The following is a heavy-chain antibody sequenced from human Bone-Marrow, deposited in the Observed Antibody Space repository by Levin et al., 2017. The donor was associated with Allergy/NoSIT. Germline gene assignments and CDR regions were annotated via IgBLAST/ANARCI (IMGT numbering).Heavy chain of an antibody. CDR3: ARDFNSICRWSSGCHEYNWFDP. CDR1: GYTFTGYY. V-gene: IGHV1-2*02. CDR2: INPNSGGT. J-gene: IGHJ5*02. D-gene: IGHD6-19*01. Sequence: PGESLKISCKASGYTFTGYYMHWVRQAPGQGLEWMGWINPNSGGTNYAQKFQGRVTMTRDTSISTAYMELSRLRSDDTAVYYCARDFNSICRWSSGCHEYNWFDPWGQGTLVTVSS.